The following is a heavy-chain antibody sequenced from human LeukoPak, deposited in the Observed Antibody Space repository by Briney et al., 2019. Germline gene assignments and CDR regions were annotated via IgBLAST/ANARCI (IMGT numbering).Heavy chain of an antibody. Sequence: SQTLSLTCTVSGRSISSYYWSWIRQPAGKGLEWIGRIYTSGSPNYNPSLKSQVTMSVDTSKNKFSLKLSSVTAADTAVYYCARDGYYYDSSGYYFWDWFDPWGQGTLVTVSS. CDR2: IYTSGSP. CDR1: GRSISSYY. V-gene: IGHV4-4*07. D-gene: IGHD3-22*01. J-gene: IGHJ5*02. CDR3: ARDGYYYDSSGYYFWDWFDP.